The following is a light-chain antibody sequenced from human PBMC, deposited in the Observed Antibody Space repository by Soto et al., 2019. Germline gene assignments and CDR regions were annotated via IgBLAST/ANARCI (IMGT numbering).Light chain of an antibody. V-gene: IGKV3-20*01. CDR1: QTVRNNY. J-gene: IGKJ1*01. CDR2: DAS. Sequence: EIVMTQSPATLSVSPGERSTLSCRASQTVRNNYLAWYQQKPGQAPRLLIYDASSRATGIPDRFSGGGSGTDFTLTISRLEPADFAVYYCQQYDTWMFGQGTKVDIK. CDR3: QQYDTWM.